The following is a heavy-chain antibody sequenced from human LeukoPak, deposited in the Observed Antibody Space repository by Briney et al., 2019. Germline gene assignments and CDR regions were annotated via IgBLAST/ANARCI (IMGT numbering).Heavy chain of an antibody. CDR3: ARGPDGSSSALSYYYYGMDV. Sequence: GASVKVSCKASGYTFTSYDINWVRQATGQGLEWMGWMNPNSGNTGYAQKFQGRVTMTRNTSISTAYMELSSLRSEDTAVYYCARGPDGSSSALSYYYYGMDVWGQGTTVTVSS. J-gene: IGHJ6*02. CDR2: MNPNSGNT. V-gene: IGHV1-8*01. D-gene: IGHD6-6*01. CDR1: GYTFTSYD.